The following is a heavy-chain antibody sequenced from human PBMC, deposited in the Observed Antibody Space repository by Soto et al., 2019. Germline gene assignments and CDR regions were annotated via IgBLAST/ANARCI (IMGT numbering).Heavy chain of an antibody. CDR2: ISATGGGT. Sequence: AWGSLRISCASSVFKFSNYAMSWVRQAPGKGLEWVSLISATGGGTYYADSVKGRFTISRDNSHNTLYLQVHSLTAEDTAVYYCAKDRRAGGNSAFYFDFWGQGAQVTVSS. CDR3: AKDRRAGGNSAFYFDF. D-gene: IGHD3-16*01. V-gene: IGHV3-23*01. CDR1: VFKFSNYA. J-gene: IGHJ4*02.